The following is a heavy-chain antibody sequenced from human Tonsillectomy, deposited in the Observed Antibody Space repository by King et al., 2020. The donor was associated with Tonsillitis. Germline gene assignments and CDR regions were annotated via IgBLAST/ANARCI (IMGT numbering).Heavy chain of an antibody. CDR3: ARDLYRGSCTDYDEDGNYYYGVDV. Sequence: VQLVESGGGLVKPGGSLRLSCAASGFTFSDYYMNWIRQAPGKGLEWVSYICSSGTTIYYADSVKGRFTISRDNAKNSLVLQMNSLRAEDTAVYYCARDLYRGSCTDYDEDGNYYYGVDVWGQGTTVTVSS. D-gene: IGHD3-16*01. J-gene: IGHJ6*02. CDR2: ICSSGTTI. V-gene: IGHV3-11*01. CDR1: GFTFSDYY.